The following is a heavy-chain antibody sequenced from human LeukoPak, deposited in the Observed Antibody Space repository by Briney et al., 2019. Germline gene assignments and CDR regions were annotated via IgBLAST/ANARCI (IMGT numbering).Heavy chain of an antibody. Sequence: GRSLRLSCAASGFTFDDYAMHWVRQAPGKGLEWVSGISWNSGSIGYADSVEGRFTISRDNAKNSLYLQMNSLRAEDTALYYCAKDIMARRYGDANWFDPWGQGTLVTVSS. CDR3: AKDIMARRYGDANWFDP. J-gene: IGHJ5*02. CDR1: GFTFDDYA. D-gene: IGHD4-17*01. CDR2: ISWNSGSI. V-gene: IGHV3-9*01.